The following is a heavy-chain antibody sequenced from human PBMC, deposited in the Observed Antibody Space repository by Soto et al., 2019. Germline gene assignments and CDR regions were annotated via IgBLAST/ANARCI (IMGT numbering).Heavy chain of an antibody. CDR2: INPILSMS. V-gene: IGHV1-69*02. J-gene: IGHJ4*02. D-gene: IGHD3-10*01. CDR1: GDTFGFYT. CDR3: ATSYGSGYRAFDS. Sequence: QVQLVQSGAEVKKPGSSVKVSCKASGDTFGFYTINWVRQAPGLGLEWVGRINPILSMSNYAQKFQGRVTMTADKSTNTAYMELRSLRSEDTAMYFCATSYGSGYRAFDSWGQGALVTVSS.